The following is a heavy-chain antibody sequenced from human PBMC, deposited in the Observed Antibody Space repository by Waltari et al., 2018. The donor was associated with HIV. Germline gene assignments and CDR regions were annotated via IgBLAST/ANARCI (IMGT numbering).Heavy chain of an antibody. Sequence: ELNLVESGGDLLKPGGGLRVCCAASGLPVSTARGCWVWQAPGKGLECVGHIESKSDGGTTDYNAAVKGRFTISRDDSKTTLFLQMNSLKTEDTAVYYCTTEEGYGSGSYLDYWGQGTPLTVSS. CDR1: GLPVSTAR. CDR3: TTEEGYGSGSYLDY. V-gene: IGHV3-15*04. J-gene: IGHJ4*02. D-gene: IGHD3-10*01. CDR2: IESKSDGGTT.